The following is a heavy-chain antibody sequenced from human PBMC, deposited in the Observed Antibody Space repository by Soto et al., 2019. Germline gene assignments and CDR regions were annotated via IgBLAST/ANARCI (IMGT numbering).Heavy chain of an antibody. J-gene: IGHJ5*02. Sequence: QVQLVQSGAEVKKPGASVKVSCKASGYTFTSYGISWVRQAPGQGLEWMGWISAYNGNTNYAQKLQGRVTMTTDTSTRTAYMELRSRRADDTAVDYCARASGSSYWFDPWGQGTLVTVSS. V-gene: IGHV1-18*01. CDR3: ARASGSSYWFDP. CDR1: GYTFTSYG. D-gene: IGHD1-26*01. CDR2: ISAYNGNT.